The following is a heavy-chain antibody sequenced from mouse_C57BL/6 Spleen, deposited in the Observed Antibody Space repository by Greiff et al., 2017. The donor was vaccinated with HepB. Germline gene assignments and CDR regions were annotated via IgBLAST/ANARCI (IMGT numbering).Heavy chain of an antibody. CDR3: ARPYSNYEGAMDY. CDR1: GYTFTSYW. V-gene: IGHV1-55*01. Sequence: QVQLQQPGAELVKPGAPVKMSCKASGYTFTSYWITWVKQRPGQGLEWIGDIYPGSGSTNYNEKFKSKATLTVDTSSSTAYMQLSSLTSEDSAVYYCARPYSNYEGAMDYWGQGTSVTVSS. D-gene: IGHD2-5*01. J-gene: IGHJ4*01. CDR2: IYPGSGST.